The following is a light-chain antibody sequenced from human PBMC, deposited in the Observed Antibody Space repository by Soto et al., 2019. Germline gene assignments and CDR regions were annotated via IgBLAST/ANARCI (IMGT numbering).Light chain of an antibody. Sequence: QSVLTQPPSVSGAPGQRVTISCTGSSSNIGAGYDVHWYQQLPGTAPKHLIYGNSNRPSGVPDRFSGSKSGTSASLAITGLQAEDEADYYCQTYASSLSGSVFSGGTKLTVL. CDR3: QTYASSLSGSV. V-gene: IGLV1-40*01. CDR2: GNS. J-gene: IGLJ2*01. CDR1: SSNIGAGYD.